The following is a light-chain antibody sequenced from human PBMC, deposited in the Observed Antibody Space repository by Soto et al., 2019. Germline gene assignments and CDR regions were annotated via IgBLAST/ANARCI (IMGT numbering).Light chain of an antibody. CDR2: GAS. CDR3: QQYGSSPPYT. V-gene: IGKV3-20*01. CDR1: QSVSSSN. Sequence: IVLTQSPGTLSLSPGERATLSYRASQSVSSSNLAWYQQKPGQAPRLLIFGASGRTTGIPDRFSGSGSGTDFTRTISRLEPEDFAVYYCQQYGSSPPYTFGQGTKLDIK. J-gene: IGKJ2*01.